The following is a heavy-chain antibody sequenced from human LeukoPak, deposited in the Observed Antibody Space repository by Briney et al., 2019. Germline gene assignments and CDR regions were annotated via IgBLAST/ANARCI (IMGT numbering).Heavy chain of an antibody. CDR3: SSRYCPTADYSFLGAF. Sequence: SETLSLTCTVSGASVSSDTYCWGWIRQPPGKGLESLATVYSTGSTYYNPSLQSRLSISVDTSRNQISLRLSSVTAADTALYFCSSRYCPTADYSFLGAFWGHGTLVTVSS. J-gene: IGHJ4*01. CDR2: VYSTGST. CDR1: GASVSSDTYC. V-gene: IGHV4-39*01. D-gene: IGHD2-8*01.